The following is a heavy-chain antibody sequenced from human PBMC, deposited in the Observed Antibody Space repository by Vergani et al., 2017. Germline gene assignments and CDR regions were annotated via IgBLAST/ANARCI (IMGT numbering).Heavy chain of an antibody. V-gene: IGHV1-8*02. J-gene: IGHJ6*03. Sequence: QVQLVQSGAEVKKPGASVKVSCKASGGTFSSYDINWVRQATGQGLEWMGWMNPNSGNTGYAQKFQGRVTMTRNTSISTAYMELSSLRSEDTAVYYCARGGAARRYYYYYMDVWGKGTTVTVSS. CDR1: GGTFSSYD. CDR3: ARGGAARRYYYYYMDV. CDR2: MNPNSGNT. D-gene: IGHD6-6*01.